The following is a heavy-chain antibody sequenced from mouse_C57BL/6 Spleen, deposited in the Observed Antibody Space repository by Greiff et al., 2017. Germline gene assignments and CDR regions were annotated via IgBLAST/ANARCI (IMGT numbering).Heavy chain of an antibody. Sequence: VQLQQSGAELAKPGASVKLSCKASGYTFTSYWMHWVKQRPGQGLEWIGYINPSSGYTKYNQKFKDKATLTADKSSSTAYMQLSSLTYEDSAVYYCASIYYDYDGAMDDWGQGTSVTVSS. V-gene: IGHV1-7*01. D-gene: IGHD2-4*01. CDR3: ASIYYDYDGAMDD. CDR2: INPSSGYT. J-gene: IGHJ4*01. CDR1: GYTFTSYW.